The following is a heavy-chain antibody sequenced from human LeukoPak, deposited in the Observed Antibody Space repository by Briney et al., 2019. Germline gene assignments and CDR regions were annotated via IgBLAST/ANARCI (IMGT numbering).Heavy chain of an antibody. CDR1: GGSISPYY. CDR3: ARLSIAAVDY. V-gene: IGHV4-4*07. D-gene: IGHD6-6*01. CDR2: IHSTGST. J-gene: IGHJ4*02. Sequence: SETLSLTCTVSGGSISPYYWSWIRQPAGKGLEWIGRIHSTGSTIYHPSLKSRVTISVDTSKNQFSLKLSSVTAADTAVYYCARLSIAAVDYWGQGTLVTVSS.